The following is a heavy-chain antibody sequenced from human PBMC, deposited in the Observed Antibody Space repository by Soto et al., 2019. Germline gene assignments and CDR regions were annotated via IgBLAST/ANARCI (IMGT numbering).Heavy chain of an antibody. J-gene: IGHJ6*02. Sequence: GASVKVSCKASGGTFSSYAISWVRQAPGQGLEWMGGIIPIFGTANYAQKFQGRVTITADESTSTAYMELSGLRSEDTAVYYCARGLYSSSWYESYGMDVWGQGTTVTVSS. V-gene: IGHV1-69*13. CDR3: ARGLYSSSWYESYGMDV. CDR1: GGTFSSYA. CDR2: IIPIFGTA. D-gene: IGHD6-13*01.